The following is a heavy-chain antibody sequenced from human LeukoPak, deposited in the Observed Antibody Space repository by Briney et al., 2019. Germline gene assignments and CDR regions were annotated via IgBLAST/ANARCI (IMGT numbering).Heavy chain of an antibody. J-gene: IGHJ4*02. CDR3: ARGPPPSIHCSGGSCYFDY. CDR2: IIPILGIA. V-gene: IGHV1-69*04. CDR1: GDTFSSYA. D-gene: IGHD2-15*01. Sequence: SVKVSCKASGDTFSSYAISWVRQAPGQGLEWMGKIIPILGIANYAQKFQGRVTITADKSTSTAYMELSSLRSEDTAVYYCARGPPPSIHCSGGSCYFDYWGQGTLVTVSS.